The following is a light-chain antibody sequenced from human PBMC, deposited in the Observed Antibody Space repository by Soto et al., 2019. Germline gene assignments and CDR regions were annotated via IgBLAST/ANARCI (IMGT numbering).Light chain of an antibody. V-gene: IGKV3-15*01. J-gene: IGKJ1*01. CDR3: QQYNNWPRT. CDR1: QSVSSN. CDR2: GAS. Sequence: EIVMTQSPATLSVSPGERATLSCRASQSVSSNLAWYHQKPGQAPRLLIYGASTRATGIPARFSGSGSGTECTLTISSLQSEAFAVYYCQQYNNWPRTFGQGTKVEIK.